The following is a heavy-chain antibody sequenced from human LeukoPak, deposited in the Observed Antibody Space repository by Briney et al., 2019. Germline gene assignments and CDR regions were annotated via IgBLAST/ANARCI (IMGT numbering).Heavy chain of an antibody. V-gene: IGHV4-34*01. Sequence: SETLSLTCAVYGGSFSGYYWNWIRQPPGKGLEWIGEINHSGSTNYNPSLKSRVTISVDTSKNQFSLKLSPVTAADTAVYYCARLRYCSSTSCPRFGKNWFDPWGQGTLVTVSS. J-gene: IGHJ5*02. CDR3: ARLRYCSSTSCPRFGKNWFDP. CDR2: INHSGST. D-gene: IGHD2-2*01. CDR1: GGSFSGYY.